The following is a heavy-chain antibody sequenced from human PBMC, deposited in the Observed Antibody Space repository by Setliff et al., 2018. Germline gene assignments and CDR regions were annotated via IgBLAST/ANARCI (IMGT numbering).Heavy chain of an antibody. CDR2: IIPIFGTA. CDR1: GGTFSSYA. D-gene: IGHD3-10*01. J-gene: IGHJ6*02. Sequence: SVKVSCKASGGTFSSYAISWVRQAPGQGLEWMGGIIPIFGTADYAQKFQGRVTITADESTSTAYMELSSLRSEDTAVYYCARSPGSGSYYNLNFPYYYYYYGMDVWGQGTTVTVSS. V-gene: IGHV1-69*13. CDR3: ARSPGSGSYYNLNFPYYYYYYGMDV.